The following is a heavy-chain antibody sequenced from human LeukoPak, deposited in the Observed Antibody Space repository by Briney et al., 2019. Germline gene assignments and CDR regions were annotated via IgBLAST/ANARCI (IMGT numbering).Heavy chain of an antibody. CDR1: GFTFSSYA. CDR2: ISGSGGST. V-gene: IGHV3-23*01. J-gene: IGHJ6*03. CDR3: AKEEELRFLEWPTRRYMDV. Sequence: GGSLRLSCAASGFTFSSYAMSWVRQAPGKGLEWVSAISGSGGSTYYADSVKGRFTISRDNSKNTLYLQMNSLRAEDTAVYYCAKEEELRFLEWPTRRYMDVWGKGTTVTVSS. D-gene: IGHD3-3*01.